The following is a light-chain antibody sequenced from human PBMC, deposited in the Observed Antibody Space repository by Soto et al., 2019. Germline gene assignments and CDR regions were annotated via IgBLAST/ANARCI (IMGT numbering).Light chain of an antibody. CDR3: QQYRNWPLT. J-gene: IGKJ4*01. V-gene: IGKV3-15*01. Sequence: EIVMTQSPATLSVSPGERATLSCRASQTVGSDLAWYQQKPGLAPRLLIYGASSRATGFPGRFSGSGSGTEFTLTISSLQSEDFAVYYCQQYRNWPLTFGGGTKVEIK. CDR1: QTVGSD. CDR2: GAS.